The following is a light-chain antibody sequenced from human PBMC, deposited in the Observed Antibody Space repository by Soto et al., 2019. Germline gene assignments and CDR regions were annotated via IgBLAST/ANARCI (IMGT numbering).Light chain of an antibody. CDR1: SNDVGAYNF. CDR2: EVN. V-gene: IGLV2-8*01. J-gene: IGLJ2*01. CDR3: SSYGGSNNLL. Sequence: QSALTQPPSASGSPGQSVTISCTGTSNDVGAYNFISWYQQHPGKAPKLMIYEVNKRASGVPDRFSGSKSGNTASLTVSGLQAEDEADYYCSSYGGSNNLLFGGGTQLTVL.